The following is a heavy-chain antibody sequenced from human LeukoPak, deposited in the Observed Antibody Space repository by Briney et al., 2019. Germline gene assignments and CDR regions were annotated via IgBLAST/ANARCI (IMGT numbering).Heavy chain of an antibody. Sequence: GGSLRLSCAASGFTFSSYGMHWVRQAPGKGLEWVAFIRYDGSNKYYADSVKGRFTISRDNSKNTLYLQMNSLRAEDTAVYYCAKDRAAEGSQRKYYFDYWGQGTLVTVSS. CDR2: IRYDGSNK. CDR1: GFTFSSYG. CDR3: AKDRAAEGSQRKYYFDY. V-gene: IGHV3-30*02. D-gene: IGHD6-25*01. J-gene: IGHJ4*02.